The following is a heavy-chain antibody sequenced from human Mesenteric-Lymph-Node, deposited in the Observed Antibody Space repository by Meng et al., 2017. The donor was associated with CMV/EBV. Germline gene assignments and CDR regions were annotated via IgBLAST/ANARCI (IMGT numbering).Heavy chain of an antibody. V-gene: IGHV1-2*02. CDR3: ARDGDSCSGGSCSYYYYYGMDV. J-gene: IGHJ6*02. Sequence: ASVKVSCKASGYSFTSYGISWVRQAHGQGLEWMGWINPKNGATKYAENFQGRVTMTRDTSISTAYMELSRLTSDDTAVYYCARDGDSCSGGSCSYYYYYGMDVWGQGTTVTVSS. D-gene: IGHD2-15*01. CDR2: INPKNGAT. CDR1: GYSFTSYG.